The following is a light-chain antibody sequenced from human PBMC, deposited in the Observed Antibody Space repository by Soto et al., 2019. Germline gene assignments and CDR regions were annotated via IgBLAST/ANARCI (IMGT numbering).Light chain of an antibody. V-gene: IGLV2-14*03. CDR2: DVS. J-gene: IGLJ1*01. CDR1: SSDVSGYNY. Sequence: QSALTQPASVSGSPGQSITISCTGTSSDVSGYNYVSWYQHHPGKAPKLMIYDVSNRPSGVSNRFSGSKSDNTASLTISGLQAEDEADYYCSSYTSSNTYVFGAGTKVTVL. CDR3: SSYTSSNTYV.